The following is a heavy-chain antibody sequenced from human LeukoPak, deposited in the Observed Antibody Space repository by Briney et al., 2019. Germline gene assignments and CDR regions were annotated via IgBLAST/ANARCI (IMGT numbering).Heavy chain of an antibody. CDR2: VSAYNSKT. CDR3: ARGGTFYPCIDY. Sequence: GASVRVSCKASGYTFTTSYINRVRQAPGQGLEWMGWVSAYNSKTSYAQKFQGRVTMTADSSTDTAYMELTSLRSDDTAMYYCARGGTFYPCIDYWGQGTQVTVSS. D-gene: IGHD2-21*01. V-gene: IGHV1-18*01. CDR1: GYTFTTSY. J-gene: IGHJ4*02.